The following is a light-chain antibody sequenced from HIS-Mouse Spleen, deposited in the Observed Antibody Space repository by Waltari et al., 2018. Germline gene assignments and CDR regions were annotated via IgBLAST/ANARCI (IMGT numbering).Light chain of an antibody. V-gene: IGLV2-11*01. J-gene: IGLJ3*02. Sequence: QSALTQPRPVSGSPGQSVTISCTGTSRDVGGYTYVSWYQQHPGKAPNLMIYDVSKRPSGVPDRFSGSKSGTTASLTISGLQAEDEADYYCCSYAGSYTWVFGGGTKLTVL. CDR2: DVS. CDR3: CSYAGSYTWV. CDR1: SRDVGGYTY.